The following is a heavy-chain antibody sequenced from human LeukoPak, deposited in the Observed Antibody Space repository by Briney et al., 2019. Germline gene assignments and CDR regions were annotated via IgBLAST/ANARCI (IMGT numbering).Heavy chain of an antibody. D-gene: IGHD2-15*01. CDR1: GFTFSSYN. V-gene: IGHV3-21*01. J-gene: IGHJ4*02. CDR3: ARGGSGSDFDY. CDR2: ISRSSSYI. Sequence: SGGSLRLSCAASGFTFSSYNMNWVRQAPGRGLEWVSSISRSSSYIYNADLVKGRFTISRDNAKNSLYLQMNSLRAEDTAVYYCARGGSGSDFDYWGQGTLVTVSS.